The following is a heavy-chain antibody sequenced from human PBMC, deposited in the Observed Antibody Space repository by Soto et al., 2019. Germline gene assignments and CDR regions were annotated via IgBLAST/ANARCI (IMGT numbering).Heavy chain of an antibody. J-gene: IGHJ6*03. CDR1: GGTFSSYT. CDR2: IIPILGIA. D-gene: IGHD2-2*01. CDR3: ARDRGGYCSSTCCLAHYYYYYMDV. V-gene: IGHV1-69*08. Sequence: QVQLVQSGAEVKKPGSSVKVSCKASGGTFSSYTISWVRQAPGQGLEWMGRIIPILGIANYAQKFQGRVTITADKSTSTAYMELSSLRSEDTAVYYCARDRGGYCSSTCCLAHYYYYYMDVWGKGTTVTVSS.